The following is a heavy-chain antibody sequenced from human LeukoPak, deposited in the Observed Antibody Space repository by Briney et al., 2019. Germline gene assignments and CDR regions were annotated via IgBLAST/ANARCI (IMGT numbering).Heavy chain of an antibody. CDR1: GGSISSGSYY. CDR2: IYTSGST. Sequence: PSQTLSLTCTVSGGSISSGSYYWSWIRQPAGKGLEWIGRIYTSGSTNYNPSLKSRVTISVDTSKNQFSLKLSSVTAADTAVYYCARDIPGSYGNFFDYWGQGTLVTVSS. D-gene: IGHD5-18*01. J-gene: IGHJ4*02. V-gene: IGHV4-61*02. CDR3: ARDIPGSYGNFFDY.